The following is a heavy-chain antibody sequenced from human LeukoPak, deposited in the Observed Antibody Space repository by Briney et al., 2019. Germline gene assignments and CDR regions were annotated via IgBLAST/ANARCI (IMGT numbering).Heavy chain of an antibody. CDR1: GCSISSYY. Sequence: PSETLSLTCTVSGCSISSYYWSWIRQPPGKGLEWIGYIYYSGSTNYNPSLKSRVTISVDTSKNQFSLKLSSVTAADTAVYYCARVGIVVVPAAIPHFDYWGQGTPVTVSS. CDR3: ARVGIVVVPAAIPHFDY. J-gene: IGHJ4*02. D-gene: IGHD2-2*01. CDR2: IYYSGST. V-gene: IGHV4-59*01.